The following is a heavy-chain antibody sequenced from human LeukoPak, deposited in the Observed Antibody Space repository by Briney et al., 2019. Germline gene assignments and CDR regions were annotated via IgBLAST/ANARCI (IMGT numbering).Heavy chain of an antibody. CDR1: GGSFSGYY. D-gene: IGHD3-9*01. CDR2: INHSGST. CDR3: ARDRLRDDILTGYYP. V-gene: IGHV4-34*01. J-gene: IGHJ5*02. Sequence: SETLSLTCAVYGGSFSGYYWSWIRQPPGKGLEWIGEINHSGSTNYNPSLKSRVTISVDTSKNQFSLKLSSVTAADTAVYYCARDRLRDDILTGYYPWGQGTLVTVSS.